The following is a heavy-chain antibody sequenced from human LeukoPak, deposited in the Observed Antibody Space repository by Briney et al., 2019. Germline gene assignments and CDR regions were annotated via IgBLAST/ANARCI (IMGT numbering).Heavy chain of an antibody. D-gene: IGHD5-12*01. Sequence: GGSLRLSCEASGFTFRSFGMSWVRQAPGKGLEWVSGFSGSGGSTSYADSVKGRFTISRDMSKNTLYLQMNTLRAEDTAIYYCAEEFPGYSFDYWGQGTLVTVSS. CDR2: FSGSGGST. CDR3: AEEFPGYSFDY. V-gene: IGHV3-23*01. J-gene: IGHJ4*02. CDR1: GFTFRSFG.